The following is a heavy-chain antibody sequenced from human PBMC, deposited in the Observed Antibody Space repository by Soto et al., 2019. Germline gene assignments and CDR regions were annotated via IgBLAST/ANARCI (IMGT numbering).Heavy chain of an antibody. CDR2: IKSKTDGGTT. J-gene: IGHJ1*01. Sequence: GGSLRLSCIDSGFSFSTYVMDWVRQAPGKGLEWVGRIKSKTDGGTTDYAAPVKGRFTISRDDSKNTLYLQMNSLKTEDTAVYYCTTARGTYGAEYFQHWGQGTLVTVSS. CDR3: TTARGTYGAEYFQH. V-gene: IGHV3-15*01. CDR1: GFSFSTYV. D-gene: IGHD4-17*01.